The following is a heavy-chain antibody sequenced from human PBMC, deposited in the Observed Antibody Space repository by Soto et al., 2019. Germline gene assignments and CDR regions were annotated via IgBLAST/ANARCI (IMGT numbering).Heavy chain of an antibody. CDR3: AKGHCSGGSCNFDY. V-gene: IGHV3-9*01. D-gene: IGHD2-15*01. CDR2: ISWNSASI. CDR1: GFTFDDYA. Sequence: SLRLSCAASGFTFDDYAMHWVRQAPGKGLEWVAGISWNSASIGYADAVENRFIISRDNAKNSLSLQMNSLRAEDTALYYCAKGHCSGGSCNFDYWGQGTRVSVSS. J-gene: IGHJ4*02.